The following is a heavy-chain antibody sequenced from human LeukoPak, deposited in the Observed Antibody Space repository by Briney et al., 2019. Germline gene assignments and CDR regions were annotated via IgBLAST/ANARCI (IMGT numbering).Heavy chain of an antibody. CDR1: GFTFNSYW. D-gene: IGHD7-27*01. CDR3: ARGIRSDWHILGNDYFYYYMDV. J-gene: IGHJ6*03. CDR2: IKQDGSEK. V-gene: IGHV3-7*01. Sequence: GGSLRLSCAASGFTFNSYWMSWVRQAPGKGLEWVANIKQDGSEKYYVDSVKGRFTISRDNAKNSLYLQMNSLRAEDTAVYFCARGIRSDWHILGNDYFYYYMDVWGKGTTVTVSS.